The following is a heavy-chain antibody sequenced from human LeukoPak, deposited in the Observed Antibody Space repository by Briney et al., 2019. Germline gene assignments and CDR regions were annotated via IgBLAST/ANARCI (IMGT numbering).Heavy chain of an antibody. CDR2: IYYSGST. D-gene: IGHD3-22*01. Sequence: PSETLSLTCTVSGGSISSFYWSWIRQPPGKGLEWIGYIYYSGSTNYNPSLKSRVTISVDTSKNQFSLKLSSVTAADTAVYYCARGVVVVRGGADDYWGQGALVTVSS. V-gene: IGHV4-59*01. CDR1: GGSISSFY. J-gene: IGHJ4*02. CDR3: ARGVVVVRGGADDY.